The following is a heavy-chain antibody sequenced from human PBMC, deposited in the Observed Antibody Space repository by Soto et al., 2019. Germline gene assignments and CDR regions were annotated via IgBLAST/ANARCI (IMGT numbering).Heavy chain of an antibody. D-gene: IGHD2-21*02. CDR3: AGLYCGGDCYDYYYYGMDV. V-gene: IGHV3-48*02. Sequence: PGGSLRPSCAASGFTFSSYSTNWVRQAPGKGLELVSYISSSSSTIYYADSVKGRFTISRDNAKNSLYLQRNSLRDEDTAVYYCAGLYCGGDCYDYYYYGMDVWGQGTTVTVSS. J-gene: IGHJ6*02. CDR1: GFTFSSYS. CDR2: ISSSSSTI.